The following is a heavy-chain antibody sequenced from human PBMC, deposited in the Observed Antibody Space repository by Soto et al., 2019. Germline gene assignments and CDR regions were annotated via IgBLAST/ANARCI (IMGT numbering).Heavy chain of an antibody. CDR1: GFTVSSNY. J-gene: IGHJ6*02. CDR2: IYSGGST. V-gene: IGHV3-66*01. Sequence: GGSLRLSCAASGFTVSSNYMSWVRQAPGKGLEWVSIIYSGGSTNYADSVKGRFTISRDNSKNTLYLQMNSLRAEDTAVYYCASSGRVDPWYYCMDVRGQGTTVTVSS. D-gene: IGHD3-10*01. CDR3: ASSGRVDPWYYCMDV.